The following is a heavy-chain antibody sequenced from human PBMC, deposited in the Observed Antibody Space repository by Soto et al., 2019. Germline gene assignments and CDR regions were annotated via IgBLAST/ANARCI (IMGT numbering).Heavy chain of an antibody. CDR1: GGSISNYF. D-gene: IGHD3-3*01. Sequence: SETLSLTCTVSGGSISNYFCNWIRQPAGKGLEWIGRIDNSGSTNYNPSLKSRITMSADTSRNQFSLKLNSVTAADTAVYYCARGGQDFWSGTFDYWGQGTLVTVSS. CDR2: IDNSGST. V-gene: IGHV4-4*07. CDR3: ARGGQDFWSGTFDY. J-gene: IGHJ4*02.